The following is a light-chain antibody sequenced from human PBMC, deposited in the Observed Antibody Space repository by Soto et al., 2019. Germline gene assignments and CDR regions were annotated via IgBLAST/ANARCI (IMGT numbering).Light chain of an antibody. Sequence: QSVLTQPASVSGSPGQSITISCTGSSSAVGTFRLVSWYQHHPGKVPKLIIYEGSKRPSGVSNRFSGSEPGNTASLTISGLQAEDEADYYCCSSAPGRTIVFGTGIKVTV. J-gene: IGLJ1*01. CDR1: SSAVGTFRL. CDR2: EGS. V-gene: IGLV2-23*01. CDR3: CSSAPGRTIV.